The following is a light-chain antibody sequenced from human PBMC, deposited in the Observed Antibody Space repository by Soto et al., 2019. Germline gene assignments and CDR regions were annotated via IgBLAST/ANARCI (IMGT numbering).Light chain of an antibody. Sequence: QSALTQPASVSGSPGQSITISCTGSSSDVGGYKYVSWYQQHPGKAPKLMIFEVSNRPSGVSNRFSGSKSGNTASLTSSGLQAEDEGDYYCCSYTGGTTLVCGGGAKVTVL. CDR2: EVS. CDR3: CSYTGGTTLV. CDR1: SSDVGGYKY. J-gene: IGLJ2*01. V-gene: IGLV2-14*01.